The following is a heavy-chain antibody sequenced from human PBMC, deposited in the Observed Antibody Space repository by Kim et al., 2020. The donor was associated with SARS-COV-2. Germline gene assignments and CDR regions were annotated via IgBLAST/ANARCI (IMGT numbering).Heavy chain of an antibody. Sequence: SETLSLTCTVSGGSISSSSYYWGWIRQPPGKGLEWIGSIYYSGSTYYNPSLKSRVTISVDTSKNQFSLKLSSVTAADTAVYYCARLPPGSGWYGRADYFDYWGQGTLVTVSS. J-gene: IGHJ4*02. CDR2: IYYSGST. V-gene: IGHV4-39*01. CDR1: GGSISSSSYY. D-gene: IGHD6-19*01. CDR3: ARLPPGSGWYGRADYFDY.